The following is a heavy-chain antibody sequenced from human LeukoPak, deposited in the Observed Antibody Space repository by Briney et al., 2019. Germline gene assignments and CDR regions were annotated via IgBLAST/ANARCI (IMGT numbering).Heavy chain of an antibody. V-gene: IGHV3-15*01. CDR3: TTDSMAYYYGSGSFDNLAVY. J-gene: IGHJ4*02. Sequence: GGSLRLSCAASGFTFSNAWMNWVRQAPGKGLEWVGRIKSNADGGTTDYAAPVKGRFIISRDDSKNTLYLQMNSLKAEDTALYYCTTDSMAYYYGSGSFDNLAVYWGQGTLVTVSS. CDR1: GFTFSNAW. CDR2: IKSNADGGTT. D-gene: IGHD3-10*01.